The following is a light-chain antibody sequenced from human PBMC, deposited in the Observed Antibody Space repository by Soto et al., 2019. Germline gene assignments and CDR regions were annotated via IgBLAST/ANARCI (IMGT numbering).Light chain of an antibody. V-gene: IGLV2-23*02. J-gene: IGLJ3*02. CDR2: EVS. CDR1: SSDVGSYNL. CDR3: CSYAGSSTFPWV. Sequence: QSALTQPASVSGSPGQSITISCTGTSSDVGSYNLVSWYQQHPGKAPKLMIYEVSKRPSGVSNRFSGSKSGNTASLTISGPQAEDEADYYCCSYAGSSTFPWVFGGGTKLTVL.